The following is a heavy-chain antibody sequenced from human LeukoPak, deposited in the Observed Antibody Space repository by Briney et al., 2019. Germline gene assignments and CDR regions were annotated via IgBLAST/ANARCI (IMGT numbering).Heavy chain of an antibody. Sequence: SETLSLTCTVSGGSISSYYWSWIRQPPGKGLEWIGYIYYSGSTNYNPSLKSRVTMSVDTSKNQFSLRLNSVTAADTAVYFCARDQVVAAAGYIDYWGQGTLVTVSS. CDR1: GGSISSYY. D-gene: IGHD6-13*01. V-gene: IGHV4-59*12. CDR3: ARDQVVAAAGYIDY. J-gene: IGHJ4*02. CDR2: IYYSGST.